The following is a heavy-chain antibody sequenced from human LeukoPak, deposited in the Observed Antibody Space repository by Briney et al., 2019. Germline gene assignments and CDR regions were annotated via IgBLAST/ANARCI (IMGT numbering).Heavy chain of an antibody. CDR3: ARSGYYYDFDY. D-gene: IGHD3-22*01. V-gene: IGHV4-39*01. J-gene: IGHJ4*02. CDR2: IYYSGST. CDR1: GGSISSSRDY. Sequence: PSETLSLTCTVSGGSISSSRDYWGWIRQPPGKGLEWIGSIYYSGSTYYKLSLKSRVTISIDTSKNRFSLKLTSVTAADTAVYYCARSGYYYDFDYWGQGTLVTVSS.